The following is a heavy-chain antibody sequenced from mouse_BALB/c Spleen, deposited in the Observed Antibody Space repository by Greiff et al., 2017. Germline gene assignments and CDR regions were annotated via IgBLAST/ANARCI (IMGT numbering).Heavy chain of an antibody. D-gene: IGHD4-1*02. Sequence: LVESGPELVKPGASVKISCKASGYTFTDYYINWVKQKPGQGLEWIGWIYPGSGNTKYNEKFKGKATLTVDTSSSTAYMQLSSLTSEDTAVYFCARTTGTGYYAMDYWGQGTSVTVSS. J-gene: IGHJ4*01. CDR2: IYPGSGNT. CDR3: ARTTGTGYYAMDY. CDR1: GYTFTDYY. V-gene: IGHV1-84*02.